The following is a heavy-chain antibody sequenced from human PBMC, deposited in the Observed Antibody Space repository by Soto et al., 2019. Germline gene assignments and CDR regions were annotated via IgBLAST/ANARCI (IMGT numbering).Heavy chain of an antibody. J-gene: IGHJ4*02. D-gene: IGHD3-22*01. CDR1: GFTFSSYS. Sequence: EVQLVESGGGLVKPGGSLRLSCAASGFTFSSYSMNWVRQAPGKGLEWVSSISSSSSYIYYADSVKGRFTISRDNAKNSLYLQMNSLRAEDTAVYYCARASPYYYDSSGYYDRGEGIFDYWGQGTLVTVSS. CDR3: ARASPYYYDSSGYYDRGEGIFDY. V-gene: IGHV3-21*01. CDR2: ISSSSSYI.